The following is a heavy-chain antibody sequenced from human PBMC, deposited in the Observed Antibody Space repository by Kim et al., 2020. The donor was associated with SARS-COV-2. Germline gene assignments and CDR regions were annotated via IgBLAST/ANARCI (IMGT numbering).Heavy chain of an antibody. CDR2: IYTTGSA. CDR1: GGSMRSYY. V-gene: IGHV4-4*07. D-gene: IGHD3-22*01. J-gene: IGHJ3*02. Sequence: SETLSLTCTVSGGSMRSYYWSWIRQPAGKGLEWIGRIYTTGSANYNPSLGSRVTLSVDTSNNQFSLKLSSVTAADSAVYYCARGEYYFDSSGFAFDIWG. CDR3: ARGEYYFDSSGFAFDI.